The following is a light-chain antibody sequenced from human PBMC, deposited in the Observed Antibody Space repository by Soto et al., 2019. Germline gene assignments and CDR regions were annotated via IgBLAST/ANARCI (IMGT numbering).Light chain of an antibody. CDR1: SYNIGSNY. CDR3: AAWDDSLSGLV. Sequence: QSLLTQPPSASGTPGQRVTISCSGSSYNIGSNYVYWYQQLPGTAPKLLIYRNNQRPSGVPDRFSGSKSGTSASLAISGLRSEDEADYYCAAWDDSLSGLVFGGGTQLTVL. CDR2: RNN. V-gene: IGLV1-47*01. J-gene: IGLJ2*01.